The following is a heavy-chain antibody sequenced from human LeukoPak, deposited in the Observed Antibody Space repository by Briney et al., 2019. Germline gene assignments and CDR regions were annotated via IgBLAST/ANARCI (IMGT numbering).Heavy chain of an antibody. Sequence: GESLKISCKGSGYSFTSYWIGWVRQMPGKGLECMGIIYPGDSDTRYSPSFQGQVTISADKSISTAYLQWSSLKASDTAMYYCARQVPGCSGGSCYSGWFDPWGQGTLVTVSS. CDR3: ARQVPGCSGGSCYSGWFDP. CDR2: IYPGDSDT. D-gene: IGHD2-15*01. J-gene: IGHJ5*02. CDR1: GYSFTSYW. V-gene: IGHV5-51*01.